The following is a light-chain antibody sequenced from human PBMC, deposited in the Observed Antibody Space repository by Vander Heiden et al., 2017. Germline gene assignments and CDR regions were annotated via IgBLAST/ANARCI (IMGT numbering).Light chain of an antibody. J-gene: IGLJ3*02. CDR1: NIGSKS. CDR3: QVWDSSSDHPWV. CDR2: YDS. Sequence: SSVLPQPPSVSVAPGKTARITCGGNNIGSKSVHWYQQKPGQAPVLVIYYDSDRPSGIPERFSGSNSGNTATLTISRVEAGDEADYYCQVWDSSSDHPWVFGGGTKLTVL. V-gene: IGLV3-21*04.